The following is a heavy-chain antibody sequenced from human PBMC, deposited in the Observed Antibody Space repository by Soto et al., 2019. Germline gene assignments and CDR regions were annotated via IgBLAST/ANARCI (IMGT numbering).Heavy chain of an antibody. CDR1: GYTFHSYG. CDR2: ISGYNGNT. D-gene: IGHD6-19*01. Sequence: QGQLVQSGAQVKKPGASVKVSCKASGYTFHSYGLSWVRQAPGQGLEWMGTISGYNGNTNYAQKLHGSVTMTTDTSTITAYMELRSLRSDDTALYYCAREISSVWANCFDPWGQGTLVTVSS. CDR3: AREISSVWANCFDP. J-gene: IGHJ5*02. V-gene: IGHV1-18*04.